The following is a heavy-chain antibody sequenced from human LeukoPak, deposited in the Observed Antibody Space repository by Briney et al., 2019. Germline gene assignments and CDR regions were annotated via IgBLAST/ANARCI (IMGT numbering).Heavy chain of an antibody. Sequence: PGGSLRLSCAASGFTFGSYYMSWVRQAPGKGLEWVSGISGSGDNTYYADSVKGRFTISRDNSKNTLYLQMNSLRAEDTAVYYCAREASSSWYDAFDIWGQGTMVTVSS. V-gene: IGHV3-23*01. J-gene: IGHJ3*02. D-gene: IGHD6-13*01. CDR1: GFTFGSYY. CDR2: ISGSGDNT. CDR3: AREASSSWYDAFDI.